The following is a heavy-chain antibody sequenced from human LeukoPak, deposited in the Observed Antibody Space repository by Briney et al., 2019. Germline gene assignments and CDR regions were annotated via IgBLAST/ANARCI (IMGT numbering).Heavy chain of an antibody. CDR2: ISSGGGIT. Sequence: GGSLRLSCATFGFTFSSYAMSWVRQAPGKGLEWVSDISSGGGITYYADSVKGRFTISRDNSKNTLYLQMNSLRAEDTAVYYCARIYYDFWSGYYGERFDYWGQGTLVTVSS. CDR3: ARIYYDFWSGYYGERFDY. D-gene: IGHD3-3*01. J-gene: IGHJ4*02. V-gene: IGHV3-23*01. CDR1: GFTFSSYA.